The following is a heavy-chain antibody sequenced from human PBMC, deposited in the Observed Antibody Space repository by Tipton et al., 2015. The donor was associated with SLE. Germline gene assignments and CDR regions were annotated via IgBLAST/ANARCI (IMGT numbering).Heavy chain of an antibody. CDR2: IYYSGST. CDR1: GGSISSSSYY. CDR3: ASWGYYDILTGYQPSYYFDY. Sequence: TLSLTCTVSGGSISSSSYYWGWIRQPPGKGLEWIGRIYYSGSTYYNPSLKSRVTISVDTSRNQFSLKLSSVTAADTAVYYCASWGYYDILTGYQPSYYFDYWGQGTLVTVSS. J-gene: IGHJ4*02. D-gene: IGHD3-9*01. V-gene: IGHV4-39*07.